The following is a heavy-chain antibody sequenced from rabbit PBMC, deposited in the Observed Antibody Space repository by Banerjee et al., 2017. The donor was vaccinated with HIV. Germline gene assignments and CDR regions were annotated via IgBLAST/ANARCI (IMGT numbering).Heavy chain of an antibody. Sequence: QSLEESGGDLVKPGASLTLTCTASGFSFSSSYWICWVRQAPGKGLEWIACIWTGSSGTIDYASWAKGRFTISKTSSTTVTLQMTSLTAADTATYFCAGTAIYDTFTLWGQGTLVTVS. V-gene: IGHV1S40*01. CDR1: GFSFSSSYW. D-gene: IGHD6-1*01. J-gene: IGHJ4*01. CDR3: AGTAIYDTFTL. CDR2: IWTGSSGTI.